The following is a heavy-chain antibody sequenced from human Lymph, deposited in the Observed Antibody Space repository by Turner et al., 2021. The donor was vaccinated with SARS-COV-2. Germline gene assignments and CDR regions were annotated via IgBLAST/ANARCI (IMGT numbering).Heavy chain of an antibody. CDR3: ARITVIYDFWSCYYKYYYVMDV. J-gene: IGHJ6*02. D-gene: IGHD3-3*01. CDR1: GYTFTSYG. CDR2: ISAYNGNT. V-gene: IGHV1-18*04. Sequence: QVQLVQSGAEVKKPGASVKVSCKASGYTFTSYGISWVRQAPGQGLEWMGWISAYNGNTNYAQKLQGRVTMTTDTSTSTAYMELRSLISDDTAVYYCARITVIYDFWSCYYKYYYVMDVWGQGTTVTVSS.